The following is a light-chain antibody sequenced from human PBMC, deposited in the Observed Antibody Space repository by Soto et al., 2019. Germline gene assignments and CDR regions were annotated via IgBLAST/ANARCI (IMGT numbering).Light chain of an antibody. CDR3: SSYTSSSTPLYV. J-gene: IGLJ1*01. Sequence: QSALTQPASVSGSPGQSITISCTGTSSTVGGFNVVSWYQQHPGKAPKVIIYEGIKRPSGVSNRFSGSNSGSTASLTISGLQAEDEADYYCSSYTSSSTPLYVFGTGTKVTVL. CDR1: SSTVGGFNV. CDR2: EGI. V-gene: IGLV2-14*02.